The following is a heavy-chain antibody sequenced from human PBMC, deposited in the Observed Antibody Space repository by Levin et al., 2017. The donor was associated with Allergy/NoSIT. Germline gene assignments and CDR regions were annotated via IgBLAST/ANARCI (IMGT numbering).Heavy chain of an antibody. D-gene: IGHD4-17*01. J-gene: IGHJ4*02. Sequence: SETLSLTCTVSGGSIRSYYWSWIRQPPGKGLDWIGYLYYSGSTNYNPSLKSRVTISVDTSKNQFSLRLSSVTAADTAVYYCARALDYGGEFDYWGQGTLVTVPS. CDR3: ARALDYGGEFDY. V-gene: IGHV4-59*01. CDR2: LYYSGST. CDR1: GGSIRSYY.